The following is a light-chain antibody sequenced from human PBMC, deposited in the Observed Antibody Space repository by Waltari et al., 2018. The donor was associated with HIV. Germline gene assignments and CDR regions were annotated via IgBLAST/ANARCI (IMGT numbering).Light chain of an antibody. CDR3: QAWDSSTVI. CDR1: KLGDKY. Sequence: SYELTQPPSVSVSPGQTASITCSGDKLGDKYACWYQQKPGQSPVLVIYQDNKRPSGIPERFSGSNSGNRATLTISGTQPIDEADYYCQAWDSSTVIFGGGTNLTVL. CDR2: QDN. V-gene: IGLV3-1*01. J-gene: IGLJ2*01.